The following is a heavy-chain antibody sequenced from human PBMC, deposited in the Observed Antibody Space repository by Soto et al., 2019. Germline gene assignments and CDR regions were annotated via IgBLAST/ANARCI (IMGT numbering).Heavy chain of an antibody. CDR1: GFTFDDYA. D-gene: IGHD6-19*01. CDR2: ISWNSGSI. Sequence: HPVGSLRLSCAASGFTFDDYAMHWVRQAPGKGLEWVSGISWNSGSIGYADSVKGRFTISRDNAKNSLYLQMNSLRAEDTALYYCAKGPSSSGWYPQHWGQGTLVTVSS. CDR3: AKGPSSSGWYPQH. V-gene: IGHV3-9*01. J-gene: IGHJ1*01.